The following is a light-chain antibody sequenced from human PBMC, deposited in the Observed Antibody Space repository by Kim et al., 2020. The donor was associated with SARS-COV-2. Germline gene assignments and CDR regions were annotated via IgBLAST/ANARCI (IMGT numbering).Light chain of an antibody. CDR1: SGSIASNY. Sequence: NFMLTQPHSVSESPGKTVTISCTVTSGSIASNYVQWYQQRPGSAPTTVIYEDNQRPSGVPDRFSGSIDSSSNSASLSISGLKTEDEADYYCQSYDSNNQGVFGGGTKLTVL. V-gene: IGLV6-57*02. CDR2: EDN. CDR3: QSYDSNNQGV. J-gene: IGLJ3*02.